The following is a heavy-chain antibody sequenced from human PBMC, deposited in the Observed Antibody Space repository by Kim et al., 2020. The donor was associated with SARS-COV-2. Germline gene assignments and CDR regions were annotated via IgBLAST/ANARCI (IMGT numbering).Heavy chain of an antibody. D-gene: IGHD3-16*01. J-gene: IGHJ6*02. Sequence: GGSLRLSCAASGFTFGDYAMHWVRQAPGKGLEWVSGISWNSGSIGYADSVKGRFTISRDNAKNSLYLQMNSLRAEDTALYYCAKDIGGLGSYYYYYGMDVWRQGTTVTVSS. V-gene: IGHV3-9*01. CDR1: GFTFGDYA. CDR2: ISWNSGSI. CDR3: AKDIGGLGSYYYYYGMDV.